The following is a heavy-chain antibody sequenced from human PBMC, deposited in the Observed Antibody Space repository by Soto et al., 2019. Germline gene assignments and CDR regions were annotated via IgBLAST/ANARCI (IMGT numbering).Heavy chain of an antibody. D-gene: IGHD2-15*01. J-gene: IGHJ5*02. Sequence: QVQLVQSGAEVKKPGSSVKVSCKASGGTFSSYAISWVRQAPGQGLEWVGGIIPIFGTANYAQKFQGRVPISADESTSTAYMELSSLRSEETAVYYCARTVRYCSGGSCYWFDPWGQGTLVTVSS. CDR3: ARTVRYCSGGSCYWFDP. CDR2: IIPIFGTA. V-gene: IGHV1-69*01. CDR1: GGTFSSYA.